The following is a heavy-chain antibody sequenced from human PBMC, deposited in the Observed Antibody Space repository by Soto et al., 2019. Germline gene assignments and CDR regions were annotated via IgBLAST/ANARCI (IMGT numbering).Heavy chain of an antibody. CDR3: ASLPSFYYGSGSGMDV. CDR1: GGTFRSNA. CDR2: LIPIFGTT. J-gene: IGHJ6*02. D-gene: IGHD3-10*01. V-gene: IGHV1-69*01. Sequence: QVQLVQSGTEVKKPGSSVKVSCKASGGTFRSNAISWVRQAPGQGLEWMGGLIPIFGTTNDAQKFQGRVTMTADESASTAYMELSSLRSDDTAVYYCASLPSFYYGSGSGMDVWGQGTTVTVSS.